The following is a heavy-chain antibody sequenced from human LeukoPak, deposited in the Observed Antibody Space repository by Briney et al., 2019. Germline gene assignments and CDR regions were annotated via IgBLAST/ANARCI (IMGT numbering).Heavy chain of an antibody. CDR3: ARAVAAGRRFDY. CDR2: INPSGGST. J-gene: IGHJ4*02. Sequence: ASVKVSCKAPGYTFTSYYMHWVRQAPGQGLEWMGIINPSGGSTNYAQKLQGRVTMTRDTSTSTVYMELSSLRSEDTAVYYCARAVAAGRRFDYWGQGTLVTVSS. V-gene: IGHV1-46*01. CDR1: GYTFTSYY. D-gene: IGHD6-13*01.